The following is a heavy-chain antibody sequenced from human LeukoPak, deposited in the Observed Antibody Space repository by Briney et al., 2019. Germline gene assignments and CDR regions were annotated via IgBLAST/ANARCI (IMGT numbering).Heavy chain of an antibody. Sequence: PSETLSLTCTVSGGSISSYYWSWIRQPPGKGLEWLGYIYSSGSTNYNPSLKSRVTISVDTSKNQFSLKLSSVTAADTAVYYCARDYGSGSYYTLGYWGQGTLVTVSS. D-gene: IGHD3-10*01. CDR3: ARDYGSGSYYTLGY. V-gene: IGHV4-59*01. J-gene: IGHJ4*02. CDR2: IYSSGST. CDR1: GGSISSYY.